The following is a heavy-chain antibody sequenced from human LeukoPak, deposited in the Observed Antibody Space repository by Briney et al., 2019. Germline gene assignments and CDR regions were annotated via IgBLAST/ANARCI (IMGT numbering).Heavy chain of an antibody. D-gene: IGHD3-22*01. CDR3: AIRVPDSSGSQLLN. CDR1: GGSISSYY. J-gene: IGHJ4*02. Sequence: SETLSLTCTVSGGSISSYYWSWIRQPPGKGLEWIGYIYYSGSTNYNPSLKSRVTISVDTSKNQFSLKLSSVTAADTAVYYCAIRVPDSSGSQLLNWGQGTLVTVSS. CDR2: IYYSGST. V-gene: IGHV4-59*01.